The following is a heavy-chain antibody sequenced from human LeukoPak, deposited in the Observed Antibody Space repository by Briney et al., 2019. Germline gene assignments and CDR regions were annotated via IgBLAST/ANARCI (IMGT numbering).Heavy chain of an antibody. CDR1: GGSISSYY. CDR2: IYYSGST. D-gene: IGHD3-3*01. CDR3: ARESLRFLFDP. V-gene: IGHV4-59*01. J-gene: IGHJ5*02. Sequence: SETLSLTCTVSGGSISSYYWSWIRQPPVKGLEWIGYIYYSGSTNYNPSLKSRVTISVDTSKNQFSLKLSSVTAADTAVYYCARESLRFLFDPWGQGTLVTVSS.